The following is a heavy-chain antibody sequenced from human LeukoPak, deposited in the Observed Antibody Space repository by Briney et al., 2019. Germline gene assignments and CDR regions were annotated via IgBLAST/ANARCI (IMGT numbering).Heavy chain of an antibody. CDR1: GFTFSSYA. CDR3: AKVRSGWSPFDY. CDR2: ISGSGGST. D-gene: IGHD6-19*01. V-gene: IGHV3-23*01. Sequence: PGGSLRLSCAASGFTFSSYAMSWVRQAPGKGLEWVSAISGSGGSTYYADSVRDRFTISRDNSKNTLYLQMSSLRAEDTARYFCAKVRSGWSPFDYWGQGTLVTVSS. J-gene: IGHJ4*02.